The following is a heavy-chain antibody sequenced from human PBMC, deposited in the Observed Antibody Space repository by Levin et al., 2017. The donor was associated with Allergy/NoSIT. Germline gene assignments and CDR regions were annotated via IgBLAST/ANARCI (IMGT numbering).Heavy chain of an antibody. CDR2: ISSSSSTI. D-gene: IGHD1-1*01. V-gene: IGHV3-48*01. Sequence: EASVKVSCAASGFTFSSYSMNWVRQAPGKGLEWVAYISSSSSTIYYADSVKGRLTIPRDNARNSLDLQMNSLRTEDTAVYYCAKGRSGGRGAFDIWGQGTMVTVSS. J-gene: IGHJ3*02. CDR3: AKGRSGGRGAFDI. CDR1: GFTFSSYS.